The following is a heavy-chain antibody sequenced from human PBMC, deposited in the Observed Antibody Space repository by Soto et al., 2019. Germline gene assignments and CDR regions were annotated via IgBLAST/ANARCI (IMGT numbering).Heavy chain of an antibody. Sequence: GESLKISCAASGFTFSSYAMIWVRQAPGKGLEWVSIVSGLTITTFYADSVRGRFTVSRDNSDNTLYLQMNSLRAEDTAVYYCVRSARNSYYMDVWGKGTTVTVSS. V-gene: IGHV3-23*01. J-gene: IGHJ6*03. CDR2: VSGLTITT. CDR3: VRSARNSYYMDV. CDR1: GFTFSSYA. D-gene: IGHD2-2*01.